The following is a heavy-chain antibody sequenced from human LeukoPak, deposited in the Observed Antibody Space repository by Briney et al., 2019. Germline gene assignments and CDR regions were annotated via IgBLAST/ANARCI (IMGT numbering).Heavy chain of an antibody. CDR3: GVMVRGVAFDI. CDR1: GSTFTSYG. D-gene: IGHD3-10*01. V-gene: IGHV3-23*01. J-gene: IGHJ3*02. Sequence: PGRTLRLSCAVSGSTFTSYGMGWVGRAPGKGLEWVAAFSGSGGSTYSADSLKGRFTICRDNPKNTMYMQMDSLRDEDTAVYYCGVMVRGVAFDIWGQGTMVTVSS. CDR2: FSGSGGST.